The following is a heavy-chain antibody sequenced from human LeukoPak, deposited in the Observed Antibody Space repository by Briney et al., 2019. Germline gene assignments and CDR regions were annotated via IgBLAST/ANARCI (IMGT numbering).Heavy chain of an antibody. CDR1: GGSIRGYY. J-gene: IGHJ4*02. CDR3: ARGFHPSGDIAAAGISTRYFDY. Sequence: SETLSLTCTVSGGSIRGYYWSWIRQPPGEGLEWIGYIHYSGSTDYNPSLKSRVTISVDTSKNQFSLKLSSVTAADTAVYYCARGFHPSGDIAAAGISTRYFDYWGQGTLVTVSS. D-gene: IGHD6-13*01. CDR2: IHYSGST. V-gene: IGHV4-59*12.